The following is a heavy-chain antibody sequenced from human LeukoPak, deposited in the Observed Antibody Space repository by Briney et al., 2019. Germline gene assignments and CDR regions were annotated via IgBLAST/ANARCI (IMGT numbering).Heavy chain of an antibody. D-gene: IGHD3-22*01. Sequence: SETLSLTCTVSGGSISSGSYYWSWIRQPAGKGLEWIGRIYTSGSTNYNPSLKSRVTISVDTSKNQFSLKLSSVTAADTAVYYCARVRPYYESLGLDAFDIWGQGTMVTVSS. J-gene: IGHJ3*02. CDR2: IYTSGST. CDR1: GGSISSGSYY. V-gene: IGHV4-61*02. CDR3: ARVRPYYESLGLDAFDI.